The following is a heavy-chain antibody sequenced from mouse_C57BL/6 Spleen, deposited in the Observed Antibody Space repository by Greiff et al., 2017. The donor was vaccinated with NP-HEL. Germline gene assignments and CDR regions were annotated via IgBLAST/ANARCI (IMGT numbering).Heavy chain of an antibody. Sequence: VQLQQSGAELVRPGTSVKVSCKASGYAFTNYLIEWVKQRPGQGLEWIGVINPGSGGTNYNEKFKGKATLTADKSSSTAYMQLSSLTSEDSAVYFCARLDEYDVGNYAMDYWGQGTSVTVSS. CDR2: INPGSGGT. V-gene: IGHV1-54*01. J-gene: IGHJ4*01. CDR3: ARLDEYDVGNYAMDY. D-gene: IGHD2-4*01. CDR1: GYAFTNYL.